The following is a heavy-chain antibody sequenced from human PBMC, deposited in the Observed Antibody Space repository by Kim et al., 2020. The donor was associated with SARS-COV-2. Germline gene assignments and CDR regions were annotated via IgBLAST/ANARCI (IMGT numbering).Heavy chain of an antibody. CDR2: ISSSSSYI. V-gene: IGHV3-21*04. D-gene: IGHD1-26*01. Sequence: GGSLRLSCAASGFTFSSYSMNWVRQAPGKGLEWVSFISSSSSYIYYADSVKGRFTISRDNAKNSLYLQMNSLRAEDTAVYYCARDGNIIVGATDGLVPGIRFDPCGHGALRSVSS. CDR1: GFTFSSYS. J-gene: IGHJ5*02. CDR3: ARDGNIIVGATDGLVPGIRFDP.